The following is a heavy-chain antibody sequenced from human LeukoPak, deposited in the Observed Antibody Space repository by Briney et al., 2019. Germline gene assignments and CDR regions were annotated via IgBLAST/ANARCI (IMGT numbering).Heavy chain of an antibody. CDR1: GFTFSSYA. Sequence: GGSLRLSCAASGFTFSSYAMGWVRQAPGKGLEWVSAISGSGGSTYYADSVKGRFTISRDNSKNTLYLQMNSLRAEDTAVYYCANIPMYGDYDLDYWGQGTLVTVSS. D-gene: IGHD4-17*01. CDR2: ISGSGGST. CDR3: ANIPMYGDYDLDY. V-gene: IGHV3-23*01. J-gene: IGHJ4*02.